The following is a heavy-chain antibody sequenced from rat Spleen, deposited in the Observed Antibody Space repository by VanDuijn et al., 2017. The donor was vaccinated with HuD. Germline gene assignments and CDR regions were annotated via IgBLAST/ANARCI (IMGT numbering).Heavy chain of an antibody. J-gene: IGHJ2*01. CDR3: ARRHYGYTDYFDY. CDR2: ISYDGSST. V-gene: IGHV5-7*01. CDR1: GFTFSDYY. Sequence: EVQLVESGGGLVQPGRSLKLSCAASGFTFSDYYMAWVRQAPKKGLEWVATISYDGSSTYFRDSLKGRFTISTDNAKSTLSLQMDSLRSEDTATYYCARRHYGYTDYFDYWGQGVMVTVSS. D-gene: IGHD1-9*01.